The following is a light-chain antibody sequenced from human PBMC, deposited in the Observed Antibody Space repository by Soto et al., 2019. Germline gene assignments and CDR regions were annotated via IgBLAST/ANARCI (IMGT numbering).Light chain of an antibody. V-gene: IGKV1-5*01. CDR2: DAS. J-gene: IGKJ2*01. CDR3: QQYKSYSNT. Sequence: DIQMTQSPSTLSASVGDRVTITCRASQSISHWLAWYQQKPGKAPKLLIYDASSLESGVPSRFSGSGSGTEFTLTIKSLQPDDFATYYCQQYKSYSNTFGQGTQLEIK. CDR1: QSISHW.